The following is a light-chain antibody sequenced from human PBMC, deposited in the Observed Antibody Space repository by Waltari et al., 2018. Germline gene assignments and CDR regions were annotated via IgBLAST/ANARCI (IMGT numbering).Light chain of an antibody. CDR1: RRDVGGYTY. CDR2: EVN. CDR3: SSYTSTTTLGVV. V-gene: IGLV2-14*01. J-gene: IGLJ2*01. Sequence: QPALTQPASVSGSPGQSLTPSCTGTRRDVGGYTYASWYQQAPGNAPKLIIYEVNNRPSGVSNRFSGSKSGNTASLTISGLLAEDEADYYCSSYTSTTTLGVVFGGGTKLTVL.